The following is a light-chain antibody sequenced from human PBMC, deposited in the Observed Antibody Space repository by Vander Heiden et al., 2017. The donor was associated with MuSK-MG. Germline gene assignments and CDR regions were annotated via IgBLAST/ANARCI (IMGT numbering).Light chain of an antibody. V-gene: IGKV3-15*01. J-gene: IGKJ4*01. CDR1: QSVSSN. CDR3: QQYNNGPQT. CDR2: GAS. Sequence: EIVMTQSPATLSVSPGERATLSCRASQSVSSNLAWYQQKPGQAPRLLIYGASTRATGIPARFSGSGSGTEFTLTISSLQSEDFAVYYCQQYNNGPQTFGGGTKVEIK.